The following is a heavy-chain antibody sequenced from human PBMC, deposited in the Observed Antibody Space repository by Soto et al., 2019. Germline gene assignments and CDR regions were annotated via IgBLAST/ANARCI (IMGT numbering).Heavy chain of an antibody. Sequence: QVQLVQSGAEVKKPGSSVKVSCKASGGTFSSYAISWVRQAPGQGLEWMGGFIPIFGTANYAQKFQGRVTITADESTSTADMELSSLRSEDTAVYYCAREGYYDSSGHNWFYPWGQGTLVTVAS. CDR2: FIPIFGTA. D-gene: IGHD3-22*01. J-gene: IGHJ5*02. CDR3: AREGYYDSSGHNWFYP. CDR1: GGTFSSYA. V-gene: IGHV1-69*01.